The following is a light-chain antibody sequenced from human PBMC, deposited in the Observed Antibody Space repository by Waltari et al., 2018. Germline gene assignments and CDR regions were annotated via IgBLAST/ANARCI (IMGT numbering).Light chain of an antibody. CDR1: PDISNY. V-gene: IGKV1-33*01. CDR3: QQHDNLPLA. CDR2: AAS. J-gene: IGKJ4*01. Sequence: QVTQSPSSLSTSVGDRVTIPCHTSPDISNYLNWYPQKPGKTPKLLNYAASNLETGVPSRFSGSGSGTNFTFTISSLQPDDIATYYCQQHDNLPLAFGGGTKVEIK.